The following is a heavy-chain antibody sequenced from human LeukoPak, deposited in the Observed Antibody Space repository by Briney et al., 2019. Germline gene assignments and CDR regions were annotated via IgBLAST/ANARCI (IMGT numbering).Heavy chain of an antibody. D-gene: IGHD3-10*01. V-gene: IGHV3-30*02. Sequence: GGSLRLSCAASGFTFSTYWMSWVRQAPGKGLEWVAFIRYDGSNKYYADSVKGRFTISRDNSKNTLYLQMNSLRPEDTAVYYCAKDSKRWKTYYYEAGSYYFDYWGQGTRVTVSS. CDR3: AKDSKRWKTYYYEAGSYYFDY. J-gene: IGHJ4*02. CDR1: GFTFSTYW. CDR2: IRYDGSNK.